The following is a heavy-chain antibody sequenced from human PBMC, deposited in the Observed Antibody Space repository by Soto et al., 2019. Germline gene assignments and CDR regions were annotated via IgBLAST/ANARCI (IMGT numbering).Heavy chain of an antibody. CDR2: INWNSRTI. CDR1: GFTFQNFA. D-gene: IGHD2-8*01. CDR3: VNDFSGDTNGVRAFEI. Sequence: EVQLVESGGGFVQPGRSLTLACATSGFTFQNFAMHWVRQAPGKGLIWVSSINWNSRTILYADSVKGRFTISRDNATSSLYLQMNSLRVEDTALYYCVNDFSGDTNGVRAFEIWGQGTMVTVSS. V-gene: IGHV3-9*01. J-gene: IGHJ3*02.